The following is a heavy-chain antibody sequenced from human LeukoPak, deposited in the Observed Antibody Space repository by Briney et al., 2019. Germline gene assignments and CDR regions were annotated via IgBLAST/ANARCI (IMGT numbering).Heavy chain of an antibody. CDR3: ARQRGYGNYGYFDY. J-gene: IGHJ4*02. V-gene: IGHV4-59*08. CDR1: GGSISSYY. CDR2: IYYSGST. Sequence: SETLSRTCTVSGGSISSYYWSWIRQPPGKGLEYIGYIYYSGSTNYNPSLKSRVTISVDTSKNQFSLNLSSVTAADTAVYYCARQRGYGNYGYFDYWGQGILVTVSS. D-gene: IGHD4-11*01.